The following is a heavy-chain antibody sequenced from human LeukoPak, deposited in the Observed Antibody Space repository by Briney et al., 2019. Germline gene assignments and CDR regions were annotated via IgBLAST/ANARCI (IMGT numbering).Heavy chain of an antibody. V-gene: IGHV3-30-3*01. Sequence: PGRSLRLSCAASGFTFSSYAMHWVRQAPGKGLEWVAVISYDGSNKYYADSVKGRFTISRDNSKNTLYLQMNSLRAEDTAVYYCARATTVTSYYYYMDVWGKGTTVTVSS. CDR3: ARATTVTSYYYYMDV. D-gene: IGHD4-17*01. J-gene: IGHJ6*03. CDR2: ISYDGSNK. CDR1: GFTFSSYA.